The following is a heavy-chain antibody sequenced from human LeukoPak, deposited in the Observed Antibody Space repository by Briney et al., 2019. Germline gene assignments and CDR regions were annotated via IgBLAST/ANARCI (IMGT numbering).Heavy chain of an antibody. CDR3: ASFTGAAALFDY. D-gene: IGHD6-13*01. V-gene: IGHV4-34*01. Sequence: PSETLSLTCAVYGGFFSGYYWSWIRQPPGKGLEWIVEINHSGSTNYNPSLKSRVTISVDTYKNQFSLKLSSVTAADTAVYYCASFTGAAALFDYWGQGTLVTVSS. CDR1: GGFFSGYY. J-gene: IGHJ4*02. CDR2: INHSGST.